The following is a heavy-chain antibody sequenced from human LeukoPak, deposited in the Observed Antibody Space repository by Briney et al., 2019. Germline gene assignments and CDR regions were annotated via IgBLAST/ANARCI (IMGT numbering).Heavy chain of an antibody. CDR1: GDSIGSGTYY. CDR2: IYTSGST. CDR3: ARDRQWLLDY. J-gene: IGHJ4*02. V-gene: IGHV4-61*02. Sequence: PSETLSLTCTVSGDSIGSGTYYWNWIRQPAGKGLEWIGRIYTSGSTNYNPSLRSRVTISVDTSENQISLKLTSVTAADTAVYYCARDRQWLLDYWGQGTLVTVSS. D-gene: IGHD6-19*01.